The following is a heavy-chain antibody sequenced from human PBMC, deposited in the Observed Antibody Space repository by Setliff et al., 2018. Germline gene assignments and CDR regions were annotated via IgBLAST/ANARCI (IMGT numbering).Heavy chain of an antibody. D-gene: IGHD3-10*01. CDR2: TYASGAA. CDR1: GFVVSNNE. Sequence: PGGSLRLSCAASGFVVSNNELSWVRQAPEKGLEWVSATYASGAANYADSVKGRFTISRDNSKNTLYLQMNSLRAEDTAVYYCRLWLHETMRDYWGQGTLVTVSS. CDR3: RLWLHETMRDY. J-gene: IGHJ4*02. V-gene: IGHV3-53*01.